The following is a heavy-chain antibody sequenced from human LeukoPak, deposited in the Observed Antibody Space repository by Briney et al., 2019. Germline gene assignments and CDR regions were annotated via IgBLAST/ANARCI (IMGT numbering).Heavy chain of an antibody. D-gene: IGHD6-13*01. J-gene: IGHJ4*02. CDR1: GFTFSSYW. Sequence: QAGGSLRLSCAASGFTFSSYWMSWVRQAPGKGLEWVANINKDGSDKYYVDSVKGRFTISRDNAKNSLYLQMNSLRAEDTAVYYCARLSTAVADSDYWGQGTLVTVSS. CDR2: INKDGSDK. CDR3: ARLSTAVADSDY. V-gene: IGHV3-7*01.